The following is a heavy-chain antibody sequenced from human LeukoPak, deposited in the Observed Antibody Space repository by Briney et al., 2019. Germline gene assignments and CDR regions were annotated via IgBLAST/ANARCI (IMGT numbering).Heavy chain of an antibody. CDR3: ARAKRGYSYVYQT. J-gene: IGHJ5*02. V-gene: IGHV3-33*01. CDR1: GFIFSTYG. D-gene: IGHD5-18*01. CDR2: IWYDGSQR. Sequence: GGSLRLSCVASGFIFSTYGLHWVRQSPGRGLEWVAVIWYDGSQRYYADSVKGRFTISRDNAKNSLYLQMNSLRAEDTAVYYCARAKRGYSYVYQTWGQGTLVTVSS.